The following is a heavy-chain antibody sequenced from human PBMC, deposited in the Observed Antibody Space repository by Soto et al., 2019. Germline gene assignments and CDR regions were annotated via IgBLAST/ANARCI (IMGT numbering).Heavy chain of an antibody. D-gene: IGHD2-2*01. CDR1: GFTFSSYA. CDR3: AKSGRYCSSTSCYLYYFDY. J-gene: IGHJ4*02. CDR2: ISGSGGST. Sequence: GGSLRLSCAASGFTFSSYAMSWVRQAPGKGLEWVSAISGSGGSTYYADSVKGRFTISRDNSKNTLYLQMNSLRAEDTAVYYCAKSGRYCSSTSCYLYYFDYWGQGTLVTVSS. V-gene: IGHV3-23*01.